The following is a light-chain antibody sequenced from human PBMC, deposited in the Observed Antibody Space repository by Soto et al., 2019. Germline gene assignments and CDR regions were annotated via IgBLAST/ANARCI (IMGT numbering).Light chain of an antibody. CDR2: EVT. Sequence: ALTQPASVSGSPGQSITISCTGTSSDVGIYNLVSWYQQHPGKAPKLMIYEVTKRPSGVSNRFSGSESGNAASLTISGLQAEDESDYYCCSYAGTSYVFGTGTKVTVL. J-gene: IGLJ1*01. CDR3: CSYAGTSYV. V-gene: IGLV2-23*02. CDR1: SSDVGIYNL.